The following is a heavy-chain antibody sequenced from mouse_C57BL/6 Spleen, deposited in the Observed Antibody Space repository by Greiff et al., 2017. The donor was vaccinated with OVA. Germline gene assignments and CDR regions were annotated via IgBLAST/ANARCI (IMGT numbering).Heavy chain of an antibody. J-gene: IGHJ3*01. Sequence: QVQLKQPGAELVMPGASVKLSCKASGYTFTSYWMHWVKQRPGQGLEWIGEIDPSDSYTNYNQKFKGKSTLTVDKSSSTAYMQLSSLTSEDSAVYYCARTHDYDGLFAYWGQGTLVTVSA. D-gene: IGHD2-4*01. CDR1: GYTFTSYW. CDR2: IDPSDSYT. CDR3: ARTHDYDGLFAY. V-gene: IGHV1-69*01.